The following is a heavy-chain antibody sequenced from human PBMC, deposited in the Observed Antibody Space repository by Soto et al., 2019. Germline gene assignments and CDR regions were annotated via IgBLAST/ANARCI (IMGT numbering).Heavy chain of an antibody. Sequence: EVQLVESGGGLVKPGGSLILSCAASGSPFRNYGMNWVRQAPGRGLEWISSISSSSSYIYYADSVKGRFTVSRDNAKNSLYLQMSSLRAEDTAVYYCAKDRVVGSTSREKDFDSWGQGTLVTVSS. CDR3: AKDRVVGSTSREKDFDS. J-gene: IGHJ4*02. V-gene: IGHV3-21*01. CDR1: GSPFRNYG. CDR2: ISSSSSYI. D-gene: IGHD1-26*01.